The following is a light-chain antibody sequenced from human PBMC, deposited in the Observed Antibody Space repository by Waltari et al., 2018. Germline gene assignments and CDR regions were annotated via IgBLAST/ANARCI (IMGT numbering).Light chain of an antibody. CDR1: SSNIGSNT. J-gene: IGLJ1*01. V-gene: IGLV1-44*01. Sequence: QSVLTQPPSVSGTPGQRVTISCSGSSSNIGSNTVNWYQQLPGTAPKVLIYTNQWWPSGVPGRFSGSKSGTSASLAISGLQSEDEADYYCAAWDDSLNGYVFGTGTKVTVL. CDR3: AAWDDSLNGYV. CDR2: TNQ.